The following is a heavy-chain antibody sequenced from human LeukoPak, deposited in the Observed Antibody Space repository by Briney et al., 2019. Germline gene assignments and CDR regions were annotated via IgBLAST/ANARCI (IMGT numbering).Heavy chain of an antibody. J-gene: IGHJ4*02. Sequence: GGSLRLSCAASGFTFSNYWMTWVRQAPGKGLEWVSAISGSGGSTYYADSVKGRFTISRDNSKNTLYLQMNSLRAEDTAVYYCAKEYCSSTSCYSHDWGQGTLVTVSS. CDR1: GFTFSNYW. V-gene: IGHV3-23*01. D-gene: IGHD2-2*01. CDR2: ISGSGGST. CDR3: AKEYCSSTSCYSHD.